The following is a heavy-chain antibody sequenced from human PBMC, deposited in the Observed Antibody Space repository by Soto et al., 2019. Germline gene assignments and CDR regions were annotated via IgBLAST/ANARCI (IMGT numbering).Heavy chain of an antibody. CDR3: ARVDTAMGSSFDY. Sequence: PSETLSLTCTVSGGSISSYYWSWIRQPPGKGLEWIGYIYYSGSTNYNPSLKSRVTISVDTSKNQFSLKLSSVTAADTAVYYCARVDTAMGSSFDYWGQGTLVTVSS. V-gene: IGHV4-59*01. CDR1: GGSISSYY. J-gene: IGHJ4*02. CDR2: IYYSGST. D-gene: IGHD5-18*01.